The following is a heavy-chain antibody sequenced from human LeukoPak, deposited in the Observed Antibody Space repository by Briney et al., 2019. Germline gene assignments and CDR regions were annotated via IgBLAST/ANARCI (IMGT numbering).Heavy chain of an antibody. V-gene: IGHV3-74*01. Sequence: GGSLRLSCAASGFTFSSYWMYWVRQAPGKGLVWVSRINSDGSSTNYADSVKGRFTISRDNAKNTLYLQMNSLRAEDTAVYSCARDRGYYSIDYWGQGTLVTISS. CDR2: INSDGSST. J-gene: IGHJ4*02. D-gene: IGHD3-22*01. CDR3: ARDRGYYSIDY. CDR1: GFTFSSYW.